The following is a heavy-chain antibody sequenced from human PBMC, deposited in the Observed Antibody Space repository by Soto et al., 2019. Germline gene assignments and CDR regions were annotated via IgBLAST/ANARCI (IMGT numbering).Heavy chain of an antibody. D-gene: IGHD5-12*01. CDR1: GLTFSSYA. Sequence: GGSLRLSCAASGLTFSSYAMSWVRQAPGKGLEWVSAITGSGDSTYFADSVRGRFTISRDNSKDTVDLQMNSLTVEDTAIYYCTKCLRESGYCRFDYWGQGTLVTVSS. J-gene: IGHJ4*02. CDR3: TKCLRESGYCRFDY. V-gene: IGHV3-23*01. CDR2: ITGSGDST.